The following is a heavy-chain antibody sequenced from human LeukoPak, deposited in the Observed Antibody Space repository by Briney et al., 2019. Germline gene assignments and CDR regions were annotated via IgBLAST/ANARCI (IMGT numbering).Heavy chain of an antibody. V-gene: IGHV4-30-2*01. Sequence: SETLSLTCAVSGGSISSGGYSWSWIRQPPGKGLEWIGYIYHSGSTYYNPSLKSRVTISVDRSKNQFSLKLSSVTAADTAVYYCARGAKSYYGSGSYYPPDYWGQGTLVTVSS. CDR3: ARGAKSYYGSGSYYPPDY. CDR2: IYHSGST. D-gene: IGHD3-10*01. CDR1: GGSISSGGYS. J-gene: IGHJ4*02.